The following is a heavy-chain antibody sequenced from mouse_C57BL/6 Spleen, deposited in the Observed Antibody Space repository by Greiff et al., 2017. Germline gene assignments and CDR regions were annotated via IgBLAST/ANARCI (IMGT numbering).Heavy chain of an antibody. J-gene: IGHJ1*03. Sequence: QVQLQQSGPELVKPGASVKISCKASGYSFTSYYIHWVKQRPGQGLEWIGWISPGSGNTKYNEKFKGKATLTADTSSSTAYMQLSSLTSEDSAVYYCATDYYGSSYWYFDVWGTGTTVTVSS. V-gene: IGHV1-66*01. D-gene: IGHD1-1*01. CDR1: GYSFTSYY. CDR3: ATDYYGSSYWYFDV. CDR2: ISPGSGNT.